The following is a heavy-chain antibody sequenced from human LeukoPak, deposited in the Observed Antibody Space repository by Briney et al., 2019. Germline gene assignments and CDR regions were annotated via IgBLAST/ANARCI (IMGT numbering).Heavy chain of an antibody. CDR1: GYTFTSYA. J-gene: IGHJ6*03. V-gene: IGHV7-4-1*02. Sequence: ASVKVSCKASGYTFTSYAMNWVRQAPGQGLEWMGWINTNTGNPTYAQGFTGRFVFSLDTSVSTAYLQISSLKAEDTAVYYCARTNYDFWSGYYFERYYYYMDVWGKGTTVTVPS. CDR2: INTNTGNP. D-gene: IGHD3-3*01. CDR3: ARTNYDFWSGYYFERYYYYMDV.